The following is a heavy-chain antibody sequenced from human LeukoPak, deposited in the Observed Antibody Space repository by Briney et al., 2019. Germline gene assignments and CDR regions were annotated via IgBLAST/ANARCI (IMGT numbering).Heavy chain of an antibody. J-gene: IGHJ4*02. V-gene: IGHV1-2*06. CDR3: TLVGATFDY. CDR2: INPNSGGT. D-gene: IGHD1-26*01. CDR1: GYTFTSYG. Sequence: ASVKVSCKASGYTFTSYGISWVRQAPGQGLEWMGRINPNSGGTNYAQKFQGRVTMTRDTSISTAYMELSRLRSDDTAVYYCTLVGATFDYWGQGTLVTVSS.